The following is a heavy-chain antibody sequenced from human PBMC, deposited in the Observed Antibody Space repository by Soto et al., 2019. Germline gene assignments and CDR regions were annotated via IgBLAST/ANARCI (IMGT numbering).Heavy chain of an antibody. Sequence: QVQLVQSGAEVEKPGSSVKVSCKVSGGTTSSYTIGWVRQAPGQGLQWMGNIVPMIGKVDYAQTFQDRVTLAEDKSTRTVYMELRSLRSADTAVYFCALRTGNWNPLGDWGQGTLVTVSS. D-gene: IGHD1-1*01. CDR1: GGTTSSYT. J-gene: IGHJ4*02. CDR3: ALRTGNWNPLGD. CDR2: IVPMIGKV. V-gene: IGHV1-69*02.